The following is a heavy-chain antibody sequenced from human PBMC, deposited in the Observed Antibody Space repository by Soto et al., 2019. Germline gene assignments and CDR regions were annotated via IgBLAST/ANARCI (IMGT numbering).Heavy chain of an antibody. CDR1: GGSISSSNW. V-gene: IGHV4-4*02. CDR3: AGQEGSGSYYRDWYFDL. J-gene: IGHJ2*01. Sequence: QVQLQESGPGLVKPSGTLSLTCAVSGGSISSSNWWGWVRQPPGKGLEWIGEIYHSGSTNYNPSLKSRVTISVDKSKNQFSLKLSSVTAADTAVYYCAGQEGSGSYYRDWYFDLWGRGTLVTVSS. CDR2: IYHSGST. D-gene: IGHD1-26*01.